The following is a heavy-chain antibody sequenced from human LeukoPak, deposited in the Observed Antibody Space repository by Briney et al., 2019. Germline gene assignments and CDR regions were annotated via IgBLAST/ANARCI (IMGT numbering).Heavy chain of an antibody. CDR3: ARAIVRVSSIDVNWFDP. D-gene: IGHD2/OR15-2a*01. CDR2: IYTSGST. V-gene: IGHV4-61*02. Sequence: SETLSLTCTVSGGSISSGSYYWSWIRQPAGKGLEWIGRIYTSGSTNYNPSLKSRVTISVDTSKNQFTLNLNSVTAADTAVYYCARAIVRVSSIDVNWFDPWGQGTLVTVSS. CDR1: GGSISSGSYY. J-gene: IGHJ5*02.